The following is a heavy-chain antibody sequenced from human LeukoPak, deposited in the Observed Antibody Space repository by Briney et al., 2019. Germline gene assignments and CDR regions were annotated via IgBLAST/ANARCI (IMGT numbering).Heavy chain of an antibody. CDR3: AKIQARANYYYYYGMDV. V-gene: IGHV3-23*01. D-gene: IGHD5-12*01. CDR1: GFTFSSYA. Sequence: GGSLRLSCAASGFTFSSYAMSWVRQAPGKGLEWVSAISGSGGSTYYADSVKGRFTISRDNSKNTLYLQMNSLRAEDTAVYYCAKIQARANYYYYYGMDVWGQGTTVTVSS. CDR2: ISGSGGST. J-gene: IGHJ6*02.